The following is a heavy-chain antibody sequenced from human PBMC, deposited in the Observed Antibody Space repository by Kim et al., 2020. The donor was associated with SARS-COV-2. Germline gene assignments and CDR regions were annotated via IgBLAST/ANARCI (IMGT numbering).Heavy chain of an antibody. D-gene: IGHD4-17*01. V-gene: IGHV4-34*12. CDR3: ARARVGTVSYI. J-gene: IGHJ3*02. CDR1: GGSFSGYY. Sequence: SETLSLTCAVYGGSFSGYYWTWIRLPPGKGLEWIGEIIHSGSTNYNPSLKSRVTISVDTSKNQFSLKLSSVTAADTAVYYCARARVGTVSYIWGQGTMVTVSS. CDR2: IIHSGST.